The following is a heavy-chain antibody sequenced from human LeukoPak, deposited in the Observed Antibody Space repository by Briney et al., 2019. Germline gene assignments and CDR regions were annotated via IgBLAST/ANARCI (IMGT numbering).Heavy chain of an antibody. D-gene: IGHD3-22*01. CDR2: IIPIFGTA. J-gene: IGHJ4*02. CDR1: GGTFSSYA. Sequence: SVEVSCKASGGTFSSYAISWVRQAPGQGLEWMGRIIPIFGTANYAQKFQGRVTITTDESTSTAYMELSSLRSEDTVVYYCARDHYYYDSSGYDYWGQGTLVTVSS. V-gene: IGHV1-69*05. CDR3: ARDHYYYDSSGYDY.